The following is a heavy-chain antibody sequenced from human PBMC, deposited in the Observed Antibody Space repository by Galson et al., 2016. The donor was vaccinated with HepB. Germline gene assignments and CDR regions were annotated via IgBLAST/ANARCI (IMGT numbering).Heavy chain of an antibody. D-gene: IGHD1-26*01. Sequence: SLRLSCAASGLSFSTYYMTWVRQAPGKGLEWVATISGSGGSIYYADSVKGRFTISRDNSKNTLFLQMKRLRDEDTALYYCAKYRSATYYTDYFEYWGQGTLVTVSS. J-gene: IGHJ4*02. CDR2: ISGSGGSI. V-gene: IGHV3-23*01. CDR3: AKYRSATYYTDYFEY. CDR1: GLSFSTYY.